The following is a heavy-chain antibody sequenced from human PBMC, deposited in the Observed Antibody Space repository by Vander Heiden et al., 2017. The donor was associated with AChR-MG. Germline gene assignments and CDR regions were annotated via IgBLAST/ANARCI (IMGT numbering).Heavy chain of an antibody. J-gene: IGHJ4*02. D-gene: IGHD2-21*02. Sequence: QVQLVESGGGVVQPGRSLRLSCAASGFTFSSYGMHWVRQAPDKGLEWVAVIWYDGSNKYYADSVKGRFTISRDNSKNTLYLQMNSLRAEDTAVYYCARGGHGGNSPDFDYWGQGTLVTVSS. CDR3: ARGGHGGNSPDFDY. CDR1: GFTFSSYG. V-gene: IGHV3-33*01. CDR2: IWYDGSNK.